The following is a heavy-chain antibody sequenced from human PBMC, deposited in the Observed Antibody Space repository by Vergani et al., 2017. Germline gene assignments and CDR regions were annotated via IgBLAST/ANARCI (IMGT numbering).Heavy chain of an antibody. J-gene: IGHJ4*02. CDR2: IYYSGGT. Sequence: QVQLQESGPGLVKPSETLSLTCTVSGGSISSYYWSWIRQPPGKGLEWIGYIYYSGGTNYNPSPKSRVTISVNTSKNQLPLQLNSVTAADTAVYYCARLGGVSSSWRFDYWGQGTLVTVSS. CDR1: GGSISSYY. D-gene: IGHD6-13*01. CDR3: ARLGGVSSSWRFDY. V-gene: IGHV4-59*08.